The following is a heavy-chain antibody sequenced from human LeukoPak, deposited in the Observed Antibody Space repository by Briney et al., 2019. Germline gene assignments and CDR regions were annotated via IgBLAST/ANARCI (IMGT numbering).Heavy chain of an antibody. J-gene: IGHJ5*02. CDR1: GYIFTSYD. Sequence: ASVKVSCKASGYIFTSYDINGVRQATGQGLEGMGWMNPNSGNTGYAQKFQGRVTITRNTSISTAYMELSSLRSEDTAVYYCARGPWYVGYNWFDPWGQGTLVTVSS. CDR3: ARGPWYVGYNWFDP. V-gene: IGHV1-8*03. D-gene: IGHD2-15*01. CDR2: MNPNSGNT.